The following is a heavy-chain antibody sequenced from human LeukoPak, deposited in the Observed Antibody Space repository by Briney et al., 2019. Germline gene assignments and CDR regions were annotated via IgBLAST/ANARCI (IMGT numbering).Heavy chain of an antibody. D-gene: IGHD1-1*01. Sequence: PGGSLRLSCSASGFTFNSYTMNWVRQAPGKGLESVSSIRSNSRGINYADSVKGRFTISRDNDKNTAFLEMNSLRAEDTAVYYCARDGASIDDQYYGLDVWGQGTTVTVSS. CDR3: ARDGASIDDQYYGLDV. V-gene: IGHV3-21*06. CDR1: GFTFNSYT. J-gene: IGHJ6*02. CDR2: IRSNSRGI.